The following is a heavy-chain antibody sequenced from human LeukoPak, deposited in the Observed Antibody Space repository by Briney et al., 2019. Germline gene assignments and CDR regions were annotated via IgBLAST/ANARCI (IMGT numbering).Heavy chain of an antibody. D-gene: IGHD2-21*02. V-gene: IGHV3-23*01. J-gene: IGHJ4*02. CDR2: ISVAGATT. Sequence: GGSLRLSCVSPGFIFSSYVMSWVRQAPGKGLEWVSSISVAGATTDYADSVKGRFTISRDNSKSTVYLQMNGLRVEDTALYYCAKLSPGDFEYFDYWGQGTLVTVSS. CDR3: AKLSPGDFEYFDY. CDR1: GFIFSSYV.